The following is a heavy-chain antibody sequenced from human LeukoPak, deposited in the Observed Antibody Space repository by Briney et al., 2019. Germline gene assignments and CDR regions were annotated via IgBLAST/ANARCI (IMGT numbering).Heavy chain of an antibody. CDR2: SRSKARSYST. CDR3: GVGAVGSGPLDC. Sequence: GGSLSLSCAASGFTFSDYLMDWVRQTPGKGLEWVGRSRSKARSYSTEYAASVKGRFTISRDDSKNVLYLQMNSLKIEDAAVYYCGVGAVGSGPLDCWGQGTPVTISS. CDR1: GFTFSDYL. V-gene: IGHV3-72*01. J-gene: IGHJ4*02. D-gene: IGHD6-19*01.